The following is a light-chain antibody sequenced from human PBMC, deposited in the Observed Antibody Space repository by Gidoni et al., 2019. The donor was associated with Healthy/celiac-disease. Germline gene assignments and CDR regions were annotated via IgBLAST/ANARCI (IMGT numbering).Light chain of an antibody. CDR3: QQSYSTPRG. CDR1: QSISSY. V-gene: IGKV1-39*01. J-gene: IGKJ4*01. CDR2: AAS. Sequence: DIQMTQSPSSLSASVGDRVTITCRASQSISSYLNWYQQKPGKAPKLLIYAASSLQSGVPSRFSGSGSGTDFTLTSSSLQPEDFATYYCQQSYSTPRGFGGGTKVEIK.